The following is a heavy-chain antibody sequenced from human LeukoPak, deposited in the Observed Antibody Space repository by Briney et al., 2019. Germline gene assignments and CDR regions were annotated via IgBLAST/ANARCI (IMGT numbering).Heavy chain of an antibody. CDR1: GFTFSSYA. D-gene: IGHD1-26*01. J-gene: IGHJ3*02. V-gene: IGHV3-23*01. CDR2: ISDSGGGT. Sequence: GGSLRLSCAASGFTFSSYAMSWVRQAPGKGLEWVSGISDSGGGTYYADSVKGRFTISRDNSKNTLYLQMNSLRAEDTAVYYCTKGKGATGFDIWGQGTMVTVSS. CDR3: TKGKGATGFDI.